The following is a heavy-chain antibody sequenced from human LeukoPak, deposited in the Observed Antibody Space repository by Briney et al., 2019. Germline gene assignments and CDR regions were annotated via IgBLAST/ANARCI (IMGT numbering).Heavy chain of an antibody. D-gene: IGHD6-13*01. CDR1: GFTFSSYS. Sequence: GGSLRLSCAASGFTFSSYSMNWVRQAPGKRLEWVSSISSSSSYIYYADSVKGRFTISRDNAKNSLYLQMNSLRAEDTAVYYCARHLQQLVRFDYWGQGTLVTVSS. CDR2: ISSSSSYI. J-gene: IGHJ4*02. CDR3: ARHLQQLVRFDY. V-gene: IGHV3-21*01.